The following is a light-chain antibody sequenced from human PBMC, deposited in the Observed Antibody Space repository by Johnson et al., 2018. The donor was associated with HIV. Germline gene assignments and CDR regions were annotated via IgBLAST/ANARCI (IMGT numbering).Light chain of an antibody. J-gene: IGLJ1*01. CDR3: GSWDSSLSVYV. CDR1: SSNIGNNY. CDR2: DNN. V-gene: IGLV1-51*01. Sequence: QSVLTQPPSVSAAPGQKVTISCSGSSSNIGNNYVSWYQQLPGTAPKLLIYDNNRRPSGIPDRFSGSKSGTSGTLGITGLKTGDEADYYCGSWDSSLSVYVFGTGTTVTFL.